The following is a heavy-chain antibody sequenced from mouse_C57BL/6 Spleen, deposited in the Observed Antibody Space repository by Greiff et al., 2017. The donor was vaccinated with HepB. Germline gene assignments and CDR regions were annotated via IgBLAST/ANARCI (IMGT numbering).Heavy chain of an antibody. Sequence: EVKLQESGPGLVKPSQSLSLTCSVTGYSITSGYYWNWIRQFPGNKLEWMGYISYDGSNNYNPSLKNRISITRDTSKNQFFLKLNSVTTEDTATYYCARRTFLDYWGQGTTLTVSS. V-gene: IGHV3-6*01. CDR1: GYSITSGYY. CDR3: ARRTFLDY. J-gene: IGHJ2*01. CDR2: ISYDGSN.